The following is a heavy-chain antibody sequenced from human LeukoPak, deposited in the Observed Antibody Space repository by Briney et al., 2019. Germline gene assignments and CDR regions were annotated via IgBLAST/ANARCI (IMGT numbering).Heavy chain of an antibody. CDR2: ISDDGSIT. J-gene: IGHJ4*02. V-gene: IGHV3-74*03. D-gene: IGHD5/OR15-5a*01. CDR1: GFTFSRDW. CDR3: VRPYYEYNVYDRHFDF. Sequence: PGGSLRLSGAASGFTFSRDWRHWVRQAPGKGLVGVSRISDDGSITTEAASVQGHLPISRDNAKSTVFLQMTSMRVEDTAVYFRVRPYYEYNVYDRHFDFWGQGILVTVSS.